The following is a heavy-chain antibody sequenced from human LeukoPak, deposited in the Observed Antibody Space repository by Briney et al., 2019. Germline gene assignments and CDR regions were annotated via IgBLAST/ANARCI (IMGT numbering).Heavy chain of an antibody. V-gene: IGHV4-61*02. CDR2: TYPSGNT. CDR1: GGSITSGNYY. CDR3: AREPHLGRYSSSRSSFDY. J-gene: IGHJ4*02. D-gene: IGHD6-13*01. Sequence: SQTLSLTCTVSGGSITSGNYYWSWIRQPAGEGLEWIGRTYPSGNTNYNPSLKSRVTISVDTSKNQFSLKLSSVTASDTAVYYCAREPHLGRYSSSRSSFDYWGQGTLVTVSS.